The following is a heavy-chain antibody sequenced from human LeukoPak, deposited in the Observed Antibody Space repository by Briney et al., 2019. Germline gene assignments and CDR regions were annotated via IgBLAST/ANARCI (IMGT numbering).Heavy chain of an antibody. D-gene: IGHD2-15*01. CDR3: VRGYSFGPYGMDV. CDR1: GFPFSSHA. J-gene: IGHJ6*02. Sequence: GGSLILSCSASGFPFSSHAMHWVRQAPGKGLEYVSAISDSGGSTYYADSVKGRFTISRDNSKNTLYLQMSSLRAEDTAVYFCVRGYSFGPYGMDVWGQGTTVTVSS. CDR2: ISDSGGST. V-gene: IGHV3-64D*09.